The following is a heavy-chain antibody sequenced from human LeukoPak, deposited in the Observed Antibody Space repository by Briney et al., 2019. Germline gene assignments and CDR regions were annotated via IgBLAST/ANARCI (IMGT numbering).Heavy chain of an antibody. CDR3: GASSYYYDSSGFIDY. CDR2: IIPIFGIA. V-gene: IGHV1-69*04. CDR1: GGTFSSYA. Sequence: SVKVSCKASGGTFSSYAISWVRQAPGQGLEWMGRIIPIFGIANYAQKFQGRVTITADKSTSTAYMELSSLRTEDTAVYYCGASSYYYDSSGFIDYWGQGTLVTVSS. J-gene: IGHJ4*02. D-gene: IGHD3-22*01.